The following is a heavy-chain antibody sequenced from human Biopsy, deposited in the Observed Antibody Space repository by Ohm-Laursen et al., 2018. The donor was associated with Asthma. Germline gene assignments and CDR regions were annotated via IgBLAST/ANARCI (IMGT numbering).Heavy chain of an antibody. Sequence: SVKASRKTSGYTFNSAGITSARHAPGQGLEWMGWNRVYNGNTKVAQKIQDRVTMITDTSTSTAYMELTSLRSDDTAVYFCARAVDYSHYYGIDVWGQGTTVTVS. J-gene: IGHJ6*02. CDR2: NRVYNGNT. CDR3: ARAVDYSHYYGIDV. D-gene: IGHD3-10*01. CDR1: GYTFNSAG. V-gene: IGHV1-18*01.